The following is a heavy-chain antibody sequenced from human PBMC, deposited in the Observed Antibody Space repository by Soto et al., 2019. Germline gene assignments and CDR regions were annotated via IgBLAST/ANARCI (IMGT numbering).Heavy chain of an antibody. CDR3: AKVPTYYDFWSGPGDFYFYYGMDV. Sequence: QVQLVESGGGVVQPGRSLRLSCAASGFTFSNYGIHWVRQAPGKGLEWVAVISYDGSNKYYADSVKGRFTISGDNSKNKLYLQVNSLRAEDTAVYYCAKVPTYYDFWSGPGDFYFYYGMDVWGQGTTVTVSS. CDR1: GFTFSNYG. CDR2: ISYDGSNK. D-gene: IGHD3-3*01. V-gene: IGHV3-30*18. J-gene: IGHJ6*02.